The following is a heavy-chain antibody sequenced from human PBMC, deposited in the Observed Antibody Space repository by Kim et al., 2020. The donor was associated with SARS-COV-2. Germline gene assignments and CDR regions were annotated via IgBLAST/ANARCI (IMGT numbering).Heavy chain of an antibody. J-gene: IGHJ6*02. Sequence: SVKVSCKASGGTFSSYAISWVRQAPGQGLEWMGGIIPIFGTANYAQKFQGRVTITADESTSTAYMELSSLRSEDTAVYYCASYELERQEGYYYYYGMDVWGQGTTVTVSS. CDR3: ASYELERQEGYYYYYGMDV. CDR1: GGTFSSYA. V-gene: IGHV1-69*13. D-gene: IGHD1-1*01. CDR2: IIPIFGTA.